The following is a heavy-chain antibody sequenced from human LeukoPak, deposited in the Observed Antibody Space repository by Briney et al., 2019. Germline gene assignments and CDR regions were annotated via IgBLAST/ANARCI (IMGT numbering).Heavy chain of an antibody. D-gene: IGHD3-10*01. Sequence: ASVTVSCKPSGYTFTSYGTSWVRQAPGQGLEWMGWISDYIVNTNYAQKLQGRVTMTTDTSTSTAYMELRSLTPDDTAVYYCARVRLYYYGSGSYYGVYYYMDVWGKGPAVTVSS. J-gene: IGHJ6*03. CDR1: GYTFTSYG. CDR2: ISDYIVNT. V-gene: IGHV1-18*01. CDR3: ARVRLYYYGSGSYYGVYYYMDV.